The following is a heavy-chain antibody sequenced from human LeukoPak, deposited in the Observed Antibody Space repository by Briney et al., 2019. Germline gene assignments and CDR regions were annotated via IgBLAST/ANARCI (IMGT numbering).Heavy chain of an antibody. J-gene: IGHJ4*02. CDR2: ISAYNGNT. V-gene: IGHV1-18*01. Sequence: ASVKVSCKASGYTFTSYGISWVRQAPGQGLEWMGWISAYNGNTNYAQKLQGRVTMTTDTSTSTAYMELRSLRSEDTAVYYCAISWVRRGIILFDYWGQGTLVTVSS. CDR3: AISWVRRGIILFDY. D-gene: IGHD3-10*01. CDR1: GYTFTSYG.